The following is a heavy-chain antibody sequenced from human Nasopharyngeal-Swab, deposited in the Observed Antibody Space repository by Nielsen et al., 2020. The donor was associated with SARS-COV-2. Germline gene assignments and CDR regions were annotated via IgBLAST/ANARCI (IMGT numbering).Heavy chain of an antibody. CDR2: INHSGST. V-gene: IGHV4-34*01. J-gene: IGHJ4*02. CDR3: ARVMFDWSVRPFDY. D-gene: IGHD3-9*01. Sequence: SETLSLTCAVYGGSFSGYYWSWIRQPPGKGLEWIGEINHSGSTNYNPSLKSRVTISVDTSKNQFSLKLSSVTAADTAVYYCARVMFDWSVRPFDYWGQGTLVTVSS. CDR1: GGSFSGYY.